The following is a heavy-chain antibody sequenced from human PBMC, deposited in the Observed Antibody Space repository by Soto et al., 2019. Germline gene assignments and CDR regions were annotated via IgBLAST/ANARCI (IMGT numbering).Heavy chain of an antibody. CDR2: MSPNSGAT. CDR3: ARGVDAGVDV. J-gene: IGHJ6*02. D-gene: IGHD1-1*01. Sequence: QVQLVQSGAEVTKPGASVKVSCKASGYTFTSYDINWVRQATGQGLEWMGWMSPNSGATGYAQKFQGRVTMTRDTSISTAYMELSNLRSADTAFYYCARGVDAGVDVWGQGSTVTVSS. V-gene: IGHV1-8*01. CDR1: GYTFTSYD.